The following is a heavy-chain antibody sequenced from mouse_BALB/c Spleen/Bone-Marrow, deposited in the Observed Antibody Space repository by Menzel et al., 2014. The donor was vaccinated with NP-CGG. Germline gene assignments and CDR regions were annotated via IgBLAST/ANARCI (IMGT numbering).Heavy chain of an antibody. D-gene: IGHD1-2*01. CDR2: INPSSGYT. CDR1: GYTFXSYT. V-gene: IGHV1-4*01. J-gene: IGHJ4*01. Sequence: QVQLQQSGAELARPGASVKMSCKASGYTFXSYTIHWVKQRPGQGLEWIGYINPSSGYTNYNQKFKDKATLTADTSSSTAYMQLSSLTSEDSAVYYCARGGLRLPYAMDYWGQGTSVTVSS. CDR3: ARGGLRLPYAMDY.